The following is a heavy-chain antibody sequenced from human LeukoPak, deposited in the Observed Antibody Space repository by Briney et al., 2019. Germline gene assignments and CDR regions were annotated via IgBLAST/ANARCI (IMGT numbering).Heavy chain of an antibody. CDR2: TSSSGST. V-gene: IGHV4-4*09. CDR1: GGSISRYY. CDR3: ARLGPYGDDTYYMDV. Sequence: SETLSLTCTVSGGSISRYYWSWIRQPPGKGLEWIGYTSSSGSTNYNPSLKSRVTISVDTSKNQFSLKLSSVTAADTAVYYCARLGPYGDDTYYMDVWGKGTTVTVSS. J-gene: IGHJ6*03. D-gene: IGHD4-17*01.